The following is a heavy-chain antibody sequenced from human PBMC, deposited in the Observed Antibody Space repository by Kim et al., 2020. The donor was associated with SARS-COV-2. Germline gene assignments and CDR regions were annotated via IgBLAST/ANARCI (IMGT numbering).Heavy chain of an antibody. CDR3: TTDPHTPYGADMDV. Sequence: APVKGRFTISRDDSKNTLYLQMNSLKTEDTAVYYCTTDPHTPYGADMDVWGKGTTVTVSS. V-gene: IGHV3-15*01. J-gene: IGHJ6*03. D-gene: IGHD4-17*01.